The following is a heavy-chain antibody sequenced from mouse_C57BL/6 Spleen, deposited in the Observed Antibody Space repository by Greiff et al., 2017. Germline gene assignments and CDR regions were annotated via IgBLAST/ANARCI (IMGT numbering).Heavy chain of an antibody. Sequence: QVQLKESGAELVRPGTSVKVSCKASGYAFTNYLIEWVKQRPGQGLEWIGVINPGSGGTNYNEKFKGKATLTADKSSSTADMQLSSLTSEDSAVYFCARHWDPYAMDYWGQGTSVTVSS. CDR2: INPGSGGT. CDR1: GYAFTNYL. CDR3: ARHWDPYAMDY. D-gene: IGHD4-1*01. V-gene: IGHV1-54*01. J-gene: IGHJ4*01.